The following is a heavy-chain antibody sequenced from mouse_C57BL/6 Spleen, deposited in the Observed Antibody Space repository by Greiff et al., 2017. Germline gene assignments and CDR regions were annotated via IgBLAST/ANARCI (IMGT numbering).Heavy chain of an antibody. Sequence: EVQLQQSGAELVRPGASVKLSCTASGFNIKDDYMHWVKQRPEQGLEWIGWIDPGNGDTEYASKFQGKATITADTSSNTAYLQLSSLTSEDTAVYYCTTRLPLAMDYWGQGTSVTVSS. V-gene: IGHV14-4*01. J-gene: IGHJ4*01. CDR1: GFNIKDDY. CDR2: IDPGNGDT. D-gene: IGHD1-2*01. CDR3: TTRLPLAMDY.